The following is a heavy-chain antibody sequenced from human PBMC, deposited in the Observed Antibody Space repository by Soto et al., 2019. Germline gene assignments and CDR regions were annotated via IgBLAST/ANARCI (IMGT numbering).Heavy chain of an antibody. CDR2: MYHSGST. V-gene: IGHV4-59*01. CDR3: ARGHGRTGYSSS. Sequence: SETLSLTCTVSGGSISSYSWSWIRQPPGKGLEWIGYMYHSGSTYYNPSLKSRVTISIDRSKNQFSLKLSSVTAADTAVYYCARGHGRTGYSSSWGQGTLVTVSS. J-gene: IGHJ4*02. CDR1: GGSISSYS. D-gene: IGHD6-13*01.